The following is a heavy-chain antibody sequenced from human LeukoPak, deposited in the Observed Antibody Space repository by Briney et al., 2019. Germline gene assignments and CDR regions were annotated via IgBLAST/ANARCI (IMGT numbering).Heavy chain of an antibody. J-gene: IGHJ4*02. CDR1: GFTFSSHA. V-gene: IGHV3-23*01. CDR2: ISGSGGDT. CDR3: AKTYLVVPAAIHFDY. Sequence: GGSLRLSCVASGFTFSSHAMSWVRQAPGKGLQWVSAISGSGGDTSYADSVKGRFTISRDNSKNTLYLQMNSLRAEDTAVYYCAKTYLVVPAAIHFDYWGQGTQVTVSS. D-gene: IGHD2-2*02.